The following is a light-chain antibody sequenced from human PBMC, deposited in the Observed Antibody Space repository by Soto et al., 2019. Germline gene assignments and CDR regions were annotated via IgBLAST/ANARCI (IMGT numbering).Light chain of an antibody. J-gene: IGKJ1*01. CDR1: RDISSY. CDR3: QQSHSSPT. V-gene: IGKV1-39*01. Sequence: DPQMTQSPSSLPASVGDRVTITCRASRDISSYLNWYQQKPGKAPKLLIFAASRLQSGVPSRFSGSGSGTDFTLTISSLQPEDFATYYCQQSHSSPTFGQGTKVEIK. CDR2: AAS.